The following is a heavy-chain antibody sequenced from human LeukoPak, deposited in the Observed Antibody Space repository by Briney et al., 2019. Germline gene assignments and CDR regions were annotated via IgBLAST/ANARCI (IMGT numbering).Heavy chain of an antibody. D-gene: IGHD3-10*01. J-gene: IGHJ6*03. CDR2: IIPILGIA. V-gene: IGHV1-69*04. Sequence: GSSVKVSCKASGGTFSSYTISWVRQAPGQGLEWMGRIIPILGIANYAQKFQGRVTITADKSTSTAYMKLSSLRSEDTAVYYCARDLPQVRRGYYYYMDVWGKGTTVTVSS. CDR1: GGTFSSYT. CDR3: ARDLPQVRRGYYYYMDV.